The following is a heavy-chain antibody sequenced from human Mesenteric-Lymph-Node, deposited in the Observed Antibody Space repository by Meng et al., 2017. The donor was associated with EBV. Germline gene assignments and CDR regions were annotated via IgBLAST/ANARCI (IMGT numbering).Heavy chain of an antibody. Sequence: LLECGPGLATPSATPPPTCPLSGGSLSSSSAYWGWVRQPPGKGLEWLGYVYYRGSTYYNPSLKSRVTISLDTSKNQFSLRLTSVTAADTAVYYCARNVGSGSSTEFDFWGQGTLVTVSS. V-gene: IGHV4-39*01. CDR3: ARNVGSGSSTEFDF. CDR1: GGSLSSSSAY. CDR2: VYYRGST. D-gene: IGHD6-19*01. J-gene: IGHJ4*02.